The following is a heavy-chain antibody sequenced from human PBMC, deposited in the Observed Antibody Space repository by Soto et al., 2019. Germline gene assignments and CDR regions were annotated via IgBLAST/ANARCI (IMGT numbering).Heavy chain of an antibody. J-gene: IGHJ6*02. D-gene: IGHD3-10*01. CDR3: ARESLLDCRGGNYFYYGMDV. Sequence: PSETLSLTCTVSGGSISSGGYYWSWIRQHPGKGLEWIGYTYYSGSTYYNPSLKSRVTISVDTSKNQFSLKLSSVTAADTAVYYCARESLLDCRGGNYFYYGMDVWGRGRTVTVSS. CDR1: GGSISSGGYY. V-gene: IGHV4-31*03. CDR2: TYYSGST.